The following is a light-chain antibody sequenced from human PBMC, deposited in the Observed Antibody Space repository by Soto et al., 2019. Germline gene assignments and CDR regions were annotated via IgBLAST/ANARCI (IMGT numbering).Light chain of an antibody. CDR2: YDD. V-gene: IGLV1-36*01. CDR3: ASWDDTLSGVV. Sequence: QSVLTQPPSVSGAPGQRVTISCSGSSSNIGNNAVNWYQQLPGKAPRALIYYDDLLPSGVSKRFSGSKSGTSVSLAISGLQSDDEAHYYCASWDDTLSGVVFGGGTKLTVL. CDR1: SSNIGNNA. J-gene: IGLJ3*02.